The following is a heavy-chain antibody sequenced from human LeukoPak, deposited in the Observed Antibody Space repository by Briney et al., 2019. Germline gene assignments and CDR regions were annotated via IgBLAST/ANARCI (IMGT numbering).Heavy chain of an antibody. CDR3: VRGLYGDNVNNWFDP. Sequence: PGGSLRLSCTASGFTFNRHWMHWVRQAPGKGLEWVSRINVDGSSTTYADSVKGRFTISRDNAKNTLYLQMNSLSAEDTAVYYCVRGLYGDNVNNWFDPWGQGALATVSS. J-gene: IGHJ5*02. V-gene: IGHV3-74*01. CDR2: INVDGSST. D-gene: IGHD4-17*01. CDR1: GFTFNRHW.